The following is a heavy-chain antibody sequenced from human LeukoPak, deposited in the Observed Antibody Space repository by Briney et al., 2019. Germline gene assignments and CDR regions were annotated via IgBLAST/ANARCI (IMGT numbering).Heavy chain of an antibody. J-gene: IGHJ6*04. D-gene: IGHD3-10*01. CDR1: GGSISSSSYY. Sequence: PSETLSLTCTVSGGSISSSSYYWGWIRQPPGKGLEWIGSIYYSGSTNYNPSLKSRVTISVDTSKNQFSLKLSSVTAADTAVYYCARHFGGLTYYYGSGPLGVWGKGTTVTVSS. CDR2: IYYSGST. V-gene: IGHV4-39*01. CDR3: ARHFGGLTYYYGSGPLGV.